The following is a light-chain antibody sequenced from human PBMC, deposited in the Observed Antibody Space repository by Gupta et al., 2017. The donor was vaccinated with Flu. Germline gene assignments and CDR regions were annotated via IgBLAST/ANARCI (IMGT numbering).Light chain of an antibody. V-gene: IGKV1-9*01. CDR1: QGISSY. J-gene: IGKJ2*01. Sequence: DIKFTQSPSFLSASVGDRVTITCRASQGISSYLAWYQQKPGKAPKLLIYAASTAQSGVPSRISGSAAGTEITLTISSQHPEDFATYYCQQLNSSPRTFGQGTKVDIK. CDR2: AAS. CDR3: QQLNSSPRT.